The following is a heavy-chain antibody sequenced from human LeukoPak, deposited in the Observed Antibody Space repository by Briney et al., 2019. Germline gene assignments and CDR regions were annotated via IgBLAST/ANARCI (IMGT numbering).Heavy chain of an antibody. CDR2: IYYSGST. CDR3: ASADYNRLAGSYRFDP. J-gene: IGHJ5*02. D-gene: IGHD3-10*01. CDR1: GGSISGYY. Sequence: SETLSLTCTVSGGSISGYYWSWIRQPPGKGLEWIGYIYYSGSTNYNPSPKSRVTMSVDTSKNQFSLKLSSVTAADTAIYYCASADYNRLAGSYRFDPWGQGTLVTVSS. V-gene: IGHV4-59*12.